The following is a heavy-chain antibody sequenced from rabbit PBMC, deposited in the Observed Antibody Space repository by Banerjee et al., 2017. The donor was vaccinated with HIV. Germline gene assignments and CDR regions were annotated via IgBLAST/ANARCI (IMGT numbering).Heavy chain of an antibody. V-gene: IGHV1S7*01. CDR2: IDPVFGST. CDR3: AREVADSGYLFNL. CDR1: GFDFSSYY. Sequence: QLKESGGGLVQPGGTLKLSCKASGFDFSSYYMSWVRQAPGKGLEWIGYIDPVFGSTYYASWVNGRFTISSHNAQNTLYLQLNSLTAADTATYFCAREVADSGYLFNLWGPGTLVTVS. D-gene: IGHD8-1*01. J-gene: IGHJ4*01.